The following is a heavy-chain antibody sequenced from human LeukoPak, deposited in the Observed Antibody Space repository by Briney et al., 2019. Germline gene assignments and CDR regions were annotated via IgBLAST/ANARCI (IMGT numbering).Heavy chain of an antibody. CDR3: AKGGGAILPDWFDP. J-gene: IGHJ5*02. V-gene: IGHV3-23*01. CDR1: GFTSSSYA. Sequence: GGSLRLSCAASGFTSSSYAMSWVRQAPGKGLEWVSAISGSGGSTYYAAPEKGRFTISRDNYKNTLYLQMNSLRAEDTAVYYCAKGGGAILPDWFDPWGQGTLVTVSS. CDR2: ISGSGGST. D-gene: IGHD2-2*02.